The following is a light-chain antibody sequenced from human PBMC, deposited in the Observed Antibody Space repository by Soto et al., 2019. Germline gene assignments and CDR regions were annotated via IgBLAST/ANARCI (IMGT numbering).Light chain of an antibody. Sequence: QSVLTQPASVSGSPGQSITISCTGTSSDVGGYNYVSWYQQHPGKAPKLMIYEVSKRPSGVSNRFSGSKSGNTASLTISGLQAEDEADHYCSSYTSSSTRVFGGGTKLTVL. J-gene: IGLJ2*01. CDR2: EVS. V-gene: IGLV2-14*01. CDR1: SSDVGGYNY. CDR3: SSYTSSSTRV.